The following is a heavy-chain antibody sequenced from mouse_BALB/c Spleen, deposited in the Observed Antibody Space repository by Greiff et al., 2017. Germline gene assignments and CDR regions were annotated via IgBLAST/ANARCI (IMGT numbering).Heavy chain of an antibody. D-gene: IGHD1-2*01. Sequence: EVKLMESGGGLVQPGGSLRLSCATSGFTFTDYYMSWVRQPPGKALEWLGFIRNKANGYTTEYSASVKGRFTISRDNSQSILYLQMNTLRAEDSATYYCARDKLRPPLFAYWGQGTLVTVSA. CDR3: ARDKLRPPLFAY. J-gene: IGHJ3*01. CDR2: IRNKANGYTT. CDR1: GFTFTDYY. V-gene: IGHV7-3*02.